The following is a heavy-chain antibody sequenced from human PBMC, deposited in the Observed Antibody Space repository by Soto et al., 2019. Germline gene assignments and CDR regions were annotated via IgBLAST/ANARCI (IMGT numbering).Heavy chain of an antibody. J-gene: IGHJ5*02. Sequence: QVQLVQSGAEVKKPGSSVKVSCKASGGTFSSYAITWVRQAPGQGLEWLGGISPIFGTANYAQKFQARVTMTADEPTSTAYMGLSSLRSEDTAVYYCARDRGPSSGYYPYWFDPWGQGTLVTVSS. CDR1: GGTFSSYA. CDR2: ISPIFGTA. V-gene: IGHV1-69*12. D-gene: IGHD3-22*01. CDR3: ARDRGPSSGYYPYWFDP.